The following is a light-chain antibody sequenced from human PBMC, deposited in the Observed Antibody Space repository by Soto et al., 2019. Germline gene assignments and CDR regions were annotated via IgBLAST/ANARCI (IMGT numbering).Light chain of an antibody. CDR1: QNINNY. V-gene: IGKV1-39*01. CDR2: VAS. CDR3: QQSYSIPST. Sequence: DIQMTQSPSSLSASVGDRVTITFRASQNINNYLNWYQHKPGKAHKLLIYVASTLQSGVPSRFSGSGSGTDFILTISSLQPDDFATYYCQQSYSIPSTFGQGTKMEIK. J-gene: IGKJ2*01.